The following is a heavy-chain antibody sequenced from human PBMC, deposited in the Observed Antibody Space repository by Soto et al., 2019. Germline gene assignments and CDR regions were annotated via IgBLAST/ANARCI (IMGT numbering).Heavy chain of an antibody. CDR1: GFTVSSNY. J-gene: IGHJ5*02. V-gene: IGHV3-66*01. D-gene: IGHD3-3*01. CDR3: ARDVSYTTIFGRVNWLDP. Sequence: EVQLVESGGGLVQPGGSLRLSCAASGFTVSSNYMSWVRQAPGKGLEWVSVIYSGGSTYYADSVKGRFTISRDNSKNTLYLQMNSLRAEDTAVYYCARDVSYTTIFGRVNWLDPWGQGTLVTVSS. CDR2: IYSGGST.